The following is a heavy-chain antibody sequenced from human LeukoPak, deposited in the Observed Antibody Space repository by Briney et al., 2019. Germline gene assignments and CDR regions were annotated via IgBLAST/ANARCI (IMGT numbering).Heavy chain of an antibody. J-gene: IGHJ4*02. D-gene: IGHD2-15*01. CDR1: GFTFSSYW. V-gene: IGHV3-74*01. Sequence: GGSLRLSCAASGFTFSSYWMHWVRQAPGKGLVWVSRINTDGSSTSYADSVKGRFTISRDNAKNTLYLQMNSLRAEDTAVYYCARDPNYGYCSGGSCERGYWGQGTLVTVSS. CDR2: INTDGSST. CDR3: ARDPNYGYCSGGSCERGY.